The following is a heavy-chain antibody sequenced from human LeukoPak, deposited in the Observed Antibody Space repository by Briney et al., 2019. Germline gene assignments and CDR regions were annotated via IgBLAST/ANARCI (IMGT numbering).Heavy chain of an antibody. CDR2: IFYSGST. J-gene: IGHJ4*02. CDR1: GGSISSYY. Sequence: PSETLSLTCTVSGGSISSYYWSWIRHSPGKGLEWIGYIFYSGSTNYNPSLKSRVTISIDTSKNHFSLKLSSVTAADTAVYYCAGGFDRNPDYWGQGTLLPVSS. D-gene: IGHD3-16*01. CDR3: AGGFDRNPDY. V-gene: IGHV4-59*01.